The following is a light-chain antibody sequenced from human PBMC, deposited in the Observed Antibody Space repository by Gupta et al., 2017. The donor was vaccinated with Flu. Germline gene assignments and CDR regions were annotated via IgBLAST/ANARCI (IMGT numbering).Light chain of an antibody. Sequence: EIVLTQSPATLSLSPGEGATLSCRASQSVSNYLAWYQQKPGQAPRLLIYDASNRAPGIPARFSGSGSGTDFTLTIRSLEPEDFAVYYCQQRSNWPPYSFGQGTKLEIK. CDR2: DAS. CDR3: QQRSNWPPYS. V-gene: IGKV3-11*01. J-gene: IGKJ2*03. CDR1: QSVSNY.